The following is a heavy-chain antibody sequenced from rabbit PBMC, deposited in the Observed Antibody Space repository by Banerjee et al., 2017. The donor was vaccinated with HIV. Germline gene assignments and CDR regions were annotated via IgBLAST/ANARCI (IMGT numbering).Heavy chain of an antibody. J-gene: IGHJ6*01. CDR1: GFDFSNNA. Sequence: QEQLVESGGGLVQPEGSLTLTCKASGFDFSNNAMCWVRQAPGKGLELIACIDTNSDSTSYASWAKGRFTISKTSSTTVTLQMTSLTAADTATYFCARWGYGMDLWGPGTLVTVS. V-gene: IGHV1S45*01. CDR3: ARWGYGMDL. D-gene: IGHD3-1*01. CDR2: IDTNSDST.